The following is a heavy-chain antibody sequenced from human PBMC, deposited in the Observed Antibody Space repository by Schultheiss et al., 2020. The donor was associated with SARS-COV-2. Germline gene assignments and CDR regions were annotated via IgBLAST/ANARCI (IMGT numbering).Heavy chain of an antibody. CDR1: GGSISSYY. V-gene: IGHV4-38-2*02. Sequence: SETLSLTCTVSGGSISSYYWSWIRQAPGKGLEWIGSIYHSGSTYYNPSLKSRVTISVDTSKNQFSLKLSSVTAADTAVYYCARELIAAADPYNWFDPWGQGTLVTVSS. D-gene: IGHD6-13*01. J-gene: IGHJ5*02. CDR2: IYHSGST. CDR3: ARELIAAADPYNWFDP.